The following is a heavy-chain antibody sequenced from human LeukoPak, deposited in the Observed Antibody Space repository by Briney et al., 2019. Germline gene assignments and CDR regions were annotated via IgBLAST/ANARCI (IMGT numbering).Heavy chain of an antibody. CDR1: GGSIGSYY. D-gene: IGHD1-26*01. CDR3: ARDREVGATSAFDI. J-gene: IGHJ3*02. CDR2: IYYSGST. Sequence: PSETLSLTCTVSGGSIGSYYWSWLRQPPGKGLEWIGYIYYSGSTNYNHSLKSRVTISVDTSKNQFSLKLSSVTAADTAVYYCARDREVGATSAFDIWGQGTMVTVSS. V-gene: IGHV4-59*01.